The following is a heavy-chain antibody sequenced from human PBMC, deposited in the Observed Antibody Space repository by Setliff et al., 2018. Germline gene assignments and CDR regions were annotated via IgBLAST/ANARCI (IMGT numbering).Heavy chain of an antibody. Sequence: ASVKVSCKTSGYSFTSHYMHWVRQAPGQGLERMGIINPGGLTSSSTQKFEGRVTMTRDTSTSTVYMELNSLTSDDTAVYYCARAGLAAAGRKGVFDHWGQGTLVTVSS. D-gene: IGHD6-25*01. CDR1: GYSFTSHY. J-gene: IGHJ4*02. CDR3: ARAGLAAAGRKGVFDH. CDR2: INPGGLTS. V-gene: IGHV1-46*01.